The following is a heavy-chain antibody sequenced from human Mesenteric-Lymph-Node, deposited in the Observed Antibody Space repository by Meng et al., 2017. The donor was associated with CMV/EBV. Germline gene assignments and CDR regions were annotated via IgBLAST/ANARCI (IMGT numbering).Heavy chain of an antibody. CDR2: ISTYNGNI. V-gene: IGHV1-18*01. D-gene: IGHD5-12*01. J-gene: IGHJ4*02. CDR3: ARDYKSYSGYDFDY. Sequence: SGYTFTSYGISWVRQAPGQGLEWMGWISTYNGNINYAQKLQGRVTMTTGTSTSTAYMELRSLRSDDTAVYYCARDYKSYSGYDFDYWGQGTLVTVSS. CDR1: GYTFTSYG.